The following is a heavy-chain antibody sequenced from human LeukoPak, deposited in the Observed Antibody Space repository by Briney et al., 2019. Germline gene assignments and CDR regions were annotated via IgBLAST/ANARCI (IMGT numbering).Heavy chain of an antibody. J-gene: IGHJ1*01. CDR2: IIPIFGTA. CDR3: ARDFRDSSGYSHAEYLQH. CDR1: GGTFSSYA. Sequence: SVKVSCKASGGTFSSYAISWVRQAPGQGLEWMGGIIPIFGTANYAQKFQGRVTITTDESTSTAYMELSSLRSEDTAVYYCARDFRDSSGYSHAEYLQHWGQGTLVTVSS. V-gene: IGHV1-69*05. D-gene: IGHD3-22*01.